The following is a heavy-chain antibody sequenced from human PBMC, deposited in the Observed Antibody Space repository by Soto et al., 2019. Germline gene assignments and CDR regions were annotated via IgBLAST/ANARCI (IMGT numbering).Heavy chain of an antibody. CDR1: GGSISSYY. V-gene: IGHV4-59*01. CDR3: ARGIIAAAGTCGMDV. Sequence: SETLSLTCTVSGGSISSYYWSWIRQPPGKGLEWIGYIYYSGSTNYNPSLKSRVTISVDTSKNQFSLKLSSVIAADTAVYYCARGIIAAAGTCGMDVWGQGTTVTVSS. CDR2: IYYSGST. D-gene: IGHD6-13*01. J-gene: IGHJ6*02.